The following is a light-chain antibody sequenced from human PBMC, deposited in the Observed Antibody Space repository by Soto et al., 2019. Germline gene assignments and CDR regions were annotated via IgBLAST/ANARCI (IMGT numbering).Light chain of an antibody. CDR1: QSISDW. CDR2: KAS. V-gene: IGKV1-5*03. CDR3: QQYNDSFPYT. Sequence: DIQMTQSPSTLSASVGDRVTITCRASQSISDWLAWYQQKPGTAPKLLIYKASTLQSGVPSRFSGIRSGTECTLSVSSLQPDDFATYYCQQYNDSFPYTFGQGTKVEIK. J-gene: IGKJ2*01.